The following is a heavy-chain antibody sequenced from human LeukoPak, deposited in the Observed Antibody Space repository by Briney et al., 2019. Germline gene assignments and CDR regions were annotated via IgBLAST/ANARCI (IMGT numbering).Heavy chain of an antibody. V-gene: IGHV3-23*01. D-gene: IGHD3-10*01. CDR2: ISGSGGST. J-gene: IGHJ4*02. CDR3: ANARELATKKLGSFLFDY. CDR1: GFTFSSYA. Sequence: PGGSLRLSCAASGFTFSSYAMSWVRQAPGKGLEWVSAISGSGGSTYYADSVKGRFTISRDNSKNTLYLQMNSLRAEDTAVYYCANARELATKKLGSFLFDYGGKETLVPVPS.